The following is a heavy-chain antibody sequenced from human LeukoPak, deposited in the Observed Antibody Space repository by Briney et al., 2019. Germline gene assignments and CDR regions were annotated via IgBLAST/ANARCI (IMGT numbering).Heavy chain of an antibody. Sequence: ASETLSLTCTVSGDSMRSYFWSWIRQPPGKGLEWIGYIYYSGAINYNPFLKSRVTISVDTSKNQFSLKLSSVTAADTAVYYCARFTSLTASFDYWGQGTLVTVSS. J-gene: IGHJ4*02. CDR1: GDSMRSYF. D-gene: IGHD2-2*01. V-gene: IGHV4-59*12. CDR3: ARFTSLTASFDY. CDR2: IYYSGAI.